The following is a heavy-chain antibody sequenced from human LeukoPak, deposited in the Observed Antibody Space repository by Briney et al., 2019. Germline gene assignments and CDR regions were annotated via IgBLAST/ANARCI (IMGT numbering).Heavy chain of an antibody. Sequence: SETLSLTCTVSGDSISSYYWSWIRQPPGKGLEWIGYIYTSGGTNYIPSLKGRVTISIDTSENQFSLTLSSVTAADSAVYYCARLTRLSTSPDRYYLDYWGQGTLVTVSS. CDR2: IYTSGGT. CDR1: GDSISSYY. CDR3: ARLTRLSTSPDRYYLDY. V-gene: IGHV4-4*09. D-gene: IGHD6-6*01. J-gene: IGHJ4*02.